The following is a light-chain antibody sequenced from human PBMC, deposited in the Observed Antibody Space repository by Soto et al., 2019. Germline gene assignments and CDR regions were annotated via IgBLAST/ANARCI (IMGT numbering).Light chain of an antibody. CDR1: QSVLYSSNNKNY. Sequence: DIVMTQSPDSLAASLGERATINCKSSQSVLYSSNNKNYLAWYQQKPGQPPKLLIYWASTRESGVPDRFSGSGSGKDFTLTISSLQAEDVAVYYCQQYYTTWWTFGQGTKVEIK. CDR3: QQYYTTWWT. V-gene: IGKV4-1*01. CDR2: WAS. J-gene: IGKJ1*01.